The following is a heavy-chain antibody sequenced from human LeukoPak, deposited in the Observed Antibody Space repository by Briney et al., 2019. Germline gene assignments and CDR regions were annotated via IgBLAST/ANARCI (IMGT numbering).Heavy chain of an antibody. D-gene: IGHD6-13*01. CDR3: ARGGYSSSPEFDP. CDR2: ISSSSSYI. CDR1: GFTFSSYS. J-gene: IGHJ5*02. Sequence: GGSLRLSCAASGFTFSSYSMNWVRQAPGKGLEWVSSISSSSSYIYYADSVKGRFTISRDNAKNSLYLQMNSLRAEDTAVYYCARGGYSSSPEFDPWGQGTLVTVSS. V-gene: IGHV3-21*01.